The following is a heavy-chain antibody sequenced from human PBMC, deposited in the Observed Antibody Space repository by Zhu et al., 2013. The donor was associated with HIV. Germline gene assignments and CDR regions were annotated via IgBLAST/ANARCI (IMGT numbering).Heavy chain of an antibody. V-gene: IGHV1-46*01. CDR3: ARGGHSKWVRDRWFDP. Sequence: QVQLVQSGPEMKNPGASVKISCKTSGFIFADFFIHWVRQDPDQGLLYVGSINPFAHRTNVARRFEGRFTVTRDPSTDTVYMELGSLTSEDTAVYYCARGGHSKWVRDRWFDPWGQGTLVIVSS. J-gene: IGHJ5*02. CDR1: GFIFADFF. D-gene: IGHD4-4*01. CDR2: INPFAHRT.